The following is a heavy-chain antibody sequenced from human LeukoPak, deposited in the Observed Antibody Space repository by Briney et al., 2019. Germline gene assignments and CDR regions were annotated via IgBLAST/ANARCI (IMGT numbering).Heavy chain of an antibody. V-gene: IGHV3-23*01. CDR1: GFTFSSYA. CDR3: AKVPSYYYDSSGYRRGVDY. D-gene: IGHD3-22*01. Sequence: PGGSLRLSCAASGFTFSSYAMSWVRQAPGKGPEWVSAISGSGGSTYYADSVKGRFTISRDNSKNTLYLQMNSLRAEDTAVYYCAKVPSYYYDSSGYRRGVDYWGQGTLVTVSS. CDR2: ISGSGGST. J-gene: IGHJ4*02.